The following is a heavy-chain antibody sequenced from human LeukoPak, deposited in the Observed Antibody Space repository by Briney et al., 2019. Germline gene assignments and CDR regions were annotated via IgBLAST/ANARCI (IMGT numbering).Heavy chain of an antibody. CDR1: GGSISSSSYY. CDR2: IYYSGST. J-gene: IGHJ4*02. D-gene: IGHD5-18*01. Sequence: SETLSLTCTVSGGSISSSSYYWGWIRQPPGKGLEWIGSIYYSGSTYYNPSLKSRVTISVGTSKNQFSLKLSSVTAADTAVYYCARLRYSYASHWGQGTLVTVSS. CDR3: ARLRYSYASH. V-gene: IGHV4-39*01.